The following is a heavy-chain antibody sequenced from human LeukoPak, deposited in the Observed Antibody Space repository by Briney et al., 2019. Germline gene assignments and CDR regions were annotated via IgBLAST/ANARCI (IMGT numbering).Heavy chain of an antibody. CDR3: ARVRDEYYYDSSGYHYYFDY. CDR2: IIPIFGTA. D-gene: IGHD3-22*01. J-gene: IGHJ4*02. V-gene: IGHV1-69*05. Sequence: VASVKVSCKASGGTFSSYAISWVRQAPGQGLERMGGIIPIFGTANYAQKFQGRVTITTDESTSTAYMELSSLRSEDTAVYYCARVRDEYYYDSSGYHYYFDYWGQGTLVTVSS. CDR1: GGTFSSYA.